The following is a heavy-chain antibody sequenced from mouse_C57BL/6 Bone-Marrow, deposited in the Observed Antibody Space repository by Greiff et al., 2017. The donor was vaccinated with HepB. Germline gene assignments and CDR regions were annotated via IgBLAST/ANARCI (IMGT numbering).Heavy chain of an antibody. J-gene: IGHJ4*01. D-gene: IGHD1-1*01. V-gene: IGHV1-61*01. CDR3: ARRYGSSFYAMDY. Sequence: VQLQQPGAELVRPGSSVKLSCEASGYTFTSYWMDWVKQRPGQGLEWIGNIYPSDSETHYNQKFKDKATLTVDKSSSTAYMQLSSLTSEDSAVYYCARRYGSSFYAMDYWGQGTSVTVSS. CDR2: IYPSDSET. CDR1: GYTFTSYW.